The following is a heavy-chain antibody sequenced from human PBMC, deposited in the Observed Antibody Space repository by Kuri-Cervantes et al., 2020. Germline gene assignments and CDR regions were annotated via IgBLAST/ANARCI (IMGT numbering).Heavy chain of an antibody. CDR1: GFTVSSNY. CDR3: ARVRGYRSSTSCYTDWFDP. CDR2: IYSGGST. J-gene: IGHJ5*02. V-gene: IGHV3-53*01. D-gene: IGHD2-2*02. Sequence: GGSLRLSCAASGFTVSSNYMSWVRQAPGKGLEWVSVIYSGGSTYYADSVKGRFTISRDNSKNTLYLQMNSLRAEDTAVYYCARVRGYRSSTSCYTDWFDPWGQGTLVTVSS.